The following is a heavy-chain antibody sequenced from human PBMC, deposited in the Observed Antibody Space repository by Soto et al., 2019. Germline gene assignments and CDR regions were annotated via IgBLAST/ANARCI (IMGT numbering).Heavy chain of an antibody. V-gene: IGHV2-5*02. J-gene: IGHJ3*02. CDR2: IYWDDDK. D-gene: IGHD3-10*01. CDR3: AHRQNHTDYYGSGASDAFDI. CDR1: GFSLSTSGVG. Sequence: SGPTLVNPTQTLTLTCTFSGFSLSTSGVGVGWIRQPPGKALEWLALIYWDDDKRYSPSLKSRLTITKDTSKNQVVLTMTNMDPVDTATYYCAHRQNHTDYYGSGASDAFDIWGQGTMVTVSS.